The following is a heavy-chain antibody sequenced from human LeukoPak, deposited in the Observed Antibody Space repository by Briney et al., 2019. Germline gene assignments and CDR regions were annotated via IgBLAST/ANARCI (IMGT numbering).Heavy chain of an antibody. CDR3: ARGCLYYYYYGMDV. CDR1: GGSFSGYY. V-gene: IGHV4-34*01. Sequence: PSETLSLTCAVYGGSFSGYYWSWIRQPPXXXXXXXGEISHSGSTNYNPSLKSRVTISVDTSKNQFSLKLSSVTAADTAVYYCARGCLYYYYYGMDVWGQGTTVTVSS. CDR2: ISHSGST. J-gene: IGHJ6*02.